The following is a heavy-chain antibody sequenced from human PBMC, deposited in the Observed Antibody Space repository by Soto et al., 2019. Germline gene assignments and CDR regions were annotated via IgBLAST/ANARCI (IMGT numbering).Heavy chain of an antibody. CDR3: TAPSSSWSPRDFDY. J-gene: IGHJ4*02. CDR2: IKSKTDGGTT. V-gene: IGHV3-15*07. Sequence: GGPLRLSCAASGGTFSNAGRNWVRQAPGKGLEWVGRIKSKTDGGTTDYAAPVKGRFTISRDDSKNTLYLQMNSLKTEDTAVYYCTAPSSSWSPRDFDYWGQGTLVTVSS. CDR1: GGTFSNAG. D-gene: IGHD6-13*01.